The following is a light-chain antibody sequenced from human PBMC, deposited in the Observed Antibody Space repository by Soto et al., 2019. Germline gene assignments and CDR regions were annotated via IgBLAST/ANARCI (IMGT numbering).Light chain of an antibody. V-gene: IGLV1-40*01. CDR2: ANS. Sequence: QAVVTQPPSVSGAPGQRVTISCTGSSSNIGAGYDVHWYQQLPGTAPKLLIYANSNRPSGVPDRFSGSKSGTSASLAITGLKAEDEADYYCQSYDNSLRVFGGGTQLTVL. CDR3: QSYDNSLRV. CDR1: SSNIGAGYD. J-gene: IGLJ2*01.